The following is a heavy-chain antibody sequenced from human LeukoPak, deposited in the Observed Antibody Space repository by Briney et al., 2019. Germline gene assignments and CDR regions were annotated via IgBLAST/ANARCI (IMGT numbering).Heavy chain of an antibody. D-gene: IGHD5-24*01. V-gene: IGHV3-23*01. CDR1: GFTFSSYG. J-gene: IGHJ3*01. CDR3: AKDIQLST. CDR2: IRGGGVST. Sequence: GGSLRLSCAASGFTFSSYGMSWVRQAPGKGLEWVSGIRGGGVSTHYADSVKGRFTISRDNSKNTLYLQMNSLRVEDTAMYFCAKDIQLSTWGLGTMVTVSS.